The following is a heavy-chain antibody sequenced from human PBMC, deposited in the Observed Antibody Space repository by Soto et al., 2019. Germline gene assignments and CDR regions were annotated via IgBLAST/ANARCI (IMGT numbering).Heavy chain of an antibody. CDR2: IIPIFGTA. V-gene: IGHV1-69*12. CDR1: GGTFSSYA. Sequence: QVQLVQSGAEVKKPGSSVKVSCKASGGTFSSYAISWVRQAPGQGLEWMGGIIPIFGTANYAQKFQGRVTITADESTRTAEMELSSLRSEDTAVYYCARVLYCGGDCLEYFQHWGQGTLVTVSS. J-gene: IGHJ1*01. CDR3: ARVLYCGGDCLEYFQH. D-gene: IGHD2-21*02.